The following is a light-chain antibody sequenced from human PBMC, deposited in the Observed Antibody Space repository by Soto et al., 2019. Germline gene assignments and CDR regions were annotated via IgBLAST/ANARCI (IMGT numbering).Light chain of an antibody. Sequence: EIVLTQSPGTLSLSPGERATLSCRASQSVGSSLSWYQQKPGQAPRLLFYGASNRATAIPDRFSGSGFGTEFTLTITRLEPEDFAVYYCQQYSDSPQTFGPGTKVEI. V-gene: IGKV3-20*01. CDR3: QQYSDSPQT. CDR1: QSVGSS. J-gene: IGKJ1*01. CDR2: GAS.